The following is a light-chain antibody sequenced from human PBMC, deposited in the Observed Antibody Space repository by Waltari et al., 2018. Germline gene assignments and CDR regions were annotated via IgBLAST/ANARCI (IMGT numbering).Light chain of an antibody. Sequence: ESVLTQSPGTLSLSPGDTATLSCRASQSVSRTLAWYQQKPGQAPRLLIYDASSRATGVPDRFSGSGSGTDFSLTISRLEPEDFAVYYCQKYGTLPATFGQGTKVEIK. CDR1: QSVSRT. J-gene: IGKJ1*01. CDR3: QKYGTLPAT. CDR2: DAS. V-gene: IGKV3-20*01.